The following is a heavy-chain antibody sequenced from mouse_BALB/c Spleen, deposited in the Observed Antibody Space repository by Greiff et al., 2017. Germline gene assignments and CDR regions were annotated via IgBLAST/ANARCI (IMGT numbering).Heavy chain of an antibody. V-gene: IGHV5-9-4*01. CDR2: ISSGGSYT. CDR3: ATIYYGYSYFDY. CDR1: GFTFSSYA. D-gene: IGHD2-2*01. J-gene: IGHJ2*01. Sequence: EVQRVESGGGLVKPGGSLKLSCAASGFTFSSYAMSWVRQSPEKRLEWVAEISSGGSYTYYPDTVTGRFTISRDNAKNTLYLEMSSLRSEDTAMYYCATIYYGYSYFDYWGQGTTLTVSS.